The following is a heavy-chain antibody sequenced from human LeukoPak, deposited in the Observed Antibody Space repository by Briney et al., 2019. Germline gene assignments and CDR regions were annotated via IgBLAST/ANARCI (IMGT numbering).Heavy chain of an antibody. J-gene: IGHJ6*03. CDR1: GGTFSSYA. V-gene: IGHV1-18*01. CDR2: ISAYNGNT. CDR3: ARGSYMDV. Sequence: ASVKVSCKASGGTFSSYAISWVRQAPGQGLERMGWISAYNGNTDYAQKLQGRVTMTTDTSTSTAYMELRSLTSDDTAVYYCARGSYMDVWGKGTTVTVSS.